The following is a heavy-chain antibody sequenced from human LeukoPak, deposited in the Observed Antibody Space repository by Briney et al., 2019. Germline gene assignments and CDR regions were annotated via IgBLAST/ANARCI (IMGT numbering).Heavy chain of an antibody. CDR3: TRDLNRGSYHWFDP. D-gene: IGHD1-26*01. CDR2: IYRDGST. CDR1: GFTVSNNY. Sequence: GGSLRLSCAASGFTVSNNYMSWVRQAPGKGLEWVSVIYRDGSTYYADSVKGRFTISRDSSKNTLYLQMSSLRPEDTAIYYCTRDLNRGSYHWFDPWGQGTPVTVS. V-gene: IGHV3-66*01. J-gene: IGHJ5*02.